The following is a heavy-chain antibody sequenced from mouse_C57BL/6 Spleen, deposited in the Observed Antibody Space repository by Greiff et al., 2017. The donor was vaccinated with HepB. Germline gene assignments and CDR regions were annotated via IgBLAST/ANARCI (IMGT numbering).Heavy chain of an antibody. J-gene: IGHJ1*03. D-gene: IGHD1-1*01. CDR2: ISYDGSN. CDR1: GYSITSGYY. Sequence: EVKLVESGPGLVKPSQSLSLTCSVTGYSITSGYYWNWIRQFPGNKLEWMGYISYDGSNNYNPSLKNRISITRDTSKNQFFLKLNSVTTEDTATYYGAREDTTVVEGYFDVWGTGTTVTVSS. V-gene: IGHV3-6*01. CDR3: AREDTTVVEGYFDV.